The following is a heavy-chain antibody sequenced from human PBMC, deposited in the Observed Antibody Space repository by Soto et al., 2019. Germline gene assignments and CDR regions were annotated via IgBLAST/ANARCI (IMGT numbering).Heavy chain of an antibody. Sequence: GGSLRLSCAASGFTLSSYWMSWVRQAPGKGLEWVADINQDGSQKYYVDSVKGRFTTSRDNAKSSMSLQLNSLRAEDTAVYYCARGGSPRGYFYTRMDVWGKGTTVTVSS. CDR1: GFTLSSYW. CDR2: INQDGSQK. CDR3: ARGGSPRGYFYTRMDV. V-gene: IGHV3-7*01. J-gene: IGHJ6*03. D-gene: IGHD1-1*01.